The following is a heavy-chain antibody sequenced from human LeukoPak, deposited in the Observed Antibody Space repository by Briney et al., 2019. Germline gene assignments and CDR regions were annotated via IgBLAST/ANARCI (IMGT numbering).Heavy chain of an antibody. CDR2: IWYDGSNK. CDR1: GFTFSSYG. Sequence: TGGSLRLSCAASGFTFSSYGMHWVRQAPGKGLEWVAVIWYDGSNKYYADSVKGRFPISRDNSKNTLYLQMNSLRAEDTAVYYCARDEFTVTTGVDYWGQGTLVTVSS. CDR3: ARDEFTVTTGVDY. V-gene: IGHV3-33*01. D-gene: IGHD4-17*01. J-gene: IGHJ4*02.